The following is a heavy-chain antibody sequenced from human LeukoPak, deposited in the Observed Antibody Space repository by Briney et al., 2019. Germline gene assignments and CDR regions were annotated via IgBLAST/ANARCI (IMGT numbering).Heavy chain of an antibody. J-gene: IGHJ6*03. CDR1: GDSISSYY. V-gene: IGHV4-59*08. CDR3: ARRVGPNYYYYYMDV. D-gene: IGHD1-26*01. CDR2: IYYSGST. Sequence: KPSETLSLTCTVSGDSISSYYWSWIRQPPGKGLEWIGYIYYSGSTYYNPSLKSRVTISVDTSKNQFSLKLSSVTAADTAVYYCARRVGPNYYYYYMDVWGKGTTVTVSS.